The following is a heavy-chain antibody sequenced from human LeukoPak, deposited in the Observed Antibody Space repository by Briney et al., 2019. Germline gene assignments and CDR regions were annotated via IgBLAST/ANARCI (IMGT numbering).Heavy chain of an antibody. Sequence: PGVSLRLSCAASGFTFSSYAKSWVRQAPGKGLEWVSAISGSGGSTYYADSVKSRFTISRDNSKNTLYLQMNSLRAEDTAVYYCAKDRSGWYRFSGFSWGQGTLVTVSS. J-gene: IGHJ5*02. CDR3: AKDRSGWYRFSGFS. CDR2: ISGSGGST. D-gene: IGHD6-19*01. CDR1: GFTFSSYA. V-gene: IGHV3-23*01.